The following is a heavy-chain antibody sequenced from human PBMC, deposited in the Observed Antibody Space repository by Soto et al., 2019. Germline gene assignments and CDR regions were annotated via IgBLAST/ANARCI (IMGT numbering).Heavy chain of an antibody. CDR3: ARSGHTFVGAV. V-gene: IGHV4-59*01. D-gene: IGHD1-26*01. J-gene: IGHJ4*02. CDR2: LHSSGFA. Sequence: QVQLQESCPGLVKPSETLSLTCTVYGASMSDYHGSWIRQSPGKGLEHIGYLHSSGFAEYNPSLRSRVTLSVDTSQNQFSLKLSFVTAADTAIYYCARSGHTFVGAVWGQGILVTVSS. CDR1: GASMSDYH.